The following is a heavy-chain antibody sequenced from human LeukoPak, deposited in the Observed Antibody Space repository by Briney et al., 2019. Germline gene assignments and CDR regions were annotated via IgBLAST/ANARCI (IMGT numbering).Heavy chain of an antibody. V-gene: IGHV4-59*08. Sequence: NPSETLSLTCTVSGGSISSYYWSWIRQPPGKGLEWIGYIYYSGSTSYNPSLKSRVTISVDTSKNQFSLKLNSVTAADTAVYYCARRAMVSSSWYPYYFDYWGQGTLVTVSS. D-gene: IGHD6-13*01. CDR2: IYYSGST. J-gene: IGHJ4*02. CDR3: ARRAMVSSSWYPYYFDY. CDR1: GGSISSYY.